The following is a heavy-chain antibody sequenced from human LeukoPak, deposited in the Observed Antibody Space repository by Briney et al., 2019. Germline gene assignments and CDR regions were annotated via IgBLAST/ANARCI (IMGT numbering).Heavy chain of an antibody. V-gene: IGHV3-7*01. CDR1: GGSISPYY. CDR2: IKQDGSEK. Sequence: ETLSLTCTVSGGSISPYYWSWVRQGPGKGLEWVANIKQDGSEKYYVDSVKGRFTISRDNAKNSLYLQMNSLRAEDTAVYYSARAGHDFWSTTAGYYYMDVWGKGTTVTVSS. D-gene: IGHD3-3*01. J-gene: IGHJ6*03. CDR3: ARAGHDFWSTTAGYYYMDV.